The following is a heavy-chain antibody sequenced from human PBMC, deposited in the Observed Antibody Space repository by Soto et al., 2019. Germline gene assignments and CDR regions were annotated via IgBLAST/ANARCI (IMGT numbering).Heavy chain of an antibody. J-gene: IGHJ4*02. Sequence: GGSLRLSCAASGFTFSSYAMNWFRQAPGKGLEWVSTLSGSGDNTYYADSVKGRFTISRDNSKNMMYLQMSSLRAEDTAVYYCAKNRGLQYYFDYWGQGTLVTVSS. CDR3: AKNRGLQYYFDY. V-gene: IGHV3-23*01. CDR2: LSGSGDNT. CDR1: GFTFSSYA.